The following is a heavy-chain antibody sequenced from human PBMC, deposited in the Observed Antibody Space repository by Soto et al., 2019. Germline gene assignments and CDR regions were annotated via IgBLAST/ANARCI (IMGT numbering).Heavy chain of an antibody. J-gene: IGHJ4*02. D-gene: IGHD3-9*01. CDR1: GFTFSSYA. V-gene: IGHV3-30-3*01. Sequence: GGSLRLSCAASGFTFSSYAMHWVRQAPGKGLEWVAVISYDGSNKYYADSVKGRFTISRDNSKNTLYLQMNSLRAEDTAVYYCARGPLDILTADYWGQGTLVTVSS. CDR3: ARGPLDILTADY. CDR2: ISYDGSNK.